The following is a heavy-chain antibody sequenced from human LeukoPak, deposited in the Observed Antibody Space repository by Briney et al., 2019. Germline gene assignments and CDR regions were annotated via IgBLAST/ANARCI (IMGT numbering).Heavy chain of an antibody. V-gene: IGHV3-74*01. J-gene: IGHJ4*02. Sequence: GGSLRLSCVASGFTFSSYWMHWVRQAPGKGLVWVSRITSDGSSTTYADSVKGRFTISRDNAKNTLYLQMNSLGAEDTAVYYCVRDGIATGGDFDYWGQGTLVTVSS. CDR3: VRDGIATGGDFDY. CDR1: GFTFSSYW. D-gene: IGHD1-14*01. CDR2: ITSDGSST.